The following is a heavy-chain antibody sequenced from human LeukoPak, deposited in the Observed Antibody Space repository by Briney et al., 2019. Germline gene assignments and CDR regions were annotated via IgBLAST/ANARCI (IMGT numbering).Heavy chain of an antibody. Sequence: SVKVSSKASGFTFTSSAMQWVRQARGQRLEWIGWIVVGSGNTNYAQKFQERVTITRDMSTSTAYMELSSLRSEDTAVYYCAATTGTYYDFWSGRDYYGMDVWGQGTTVTVSS. CDR3: AATTGTYYDFWSGRDYYGMDV. CDR1: GFTFTSSA. V-gene: IGHV1-58*02. J-gene: IGHJ6*02. CDR2: IVVGSGNT. D-gene: IGHD3-3*01.